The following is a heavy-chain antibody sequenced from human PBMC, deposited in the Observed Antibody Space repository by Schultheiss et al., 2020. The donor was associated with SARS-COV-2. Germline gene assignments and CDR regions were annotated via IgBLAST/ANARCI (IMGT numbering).Heavy chain of an antibody. CDR3: ARDLGQTTVTDDAFDI. CDR2: ISSSGSTI. V-gene: IGHV3-48*04. CDR1: GFTFSSYA. J-gene: IGHJ3*02. Sequence: GGSLRLSCAASGFTFSSYAMSWVRQAPGKGLEWVSYISSSGSTIYYADSVKGRFTISRDNAKNSLYLQMNSLRAEDTAVYYCARDLGQTTVTDDAFDIWGQGTMVTVSS. D-gene: IGHD4-17*01.